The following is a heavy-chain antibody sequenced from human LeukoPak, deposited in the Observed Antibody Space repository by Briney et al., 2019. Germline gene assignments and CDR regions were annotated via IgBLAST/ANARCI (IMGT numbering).Heavy chain of an antibody. Sequence: GGSLRLSCAASGFTFSSYAMSWVRQAPGKGLKWVSAISGSGGSTYYADSVKGRFTISRDNSKNTLYLQMNSLRAEDTAVYYCAKDRWGYCSSTSCYIFDYWGQGTLVTVSS. D-gene: IGHD2-2*02. CDR1: GFTFSSYA. CDR3: AKDRWGYCSSTSCYIFDY. CDR2: ISGSGGST. J-gene: IGHJ4*02. V-gene: IGHV3-23*01.